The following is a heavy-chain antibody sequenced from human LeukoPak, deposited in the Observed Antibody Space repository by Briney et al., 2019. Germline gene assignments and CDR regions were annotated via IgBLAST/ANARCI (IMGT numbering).Heavy chain of an antibody. CDR3: ARATFRYGSGTHFDY. CDR2: IKQDGGEK. D-gene: IGHD3-10*01. V-gene: IGHV3-7*01. CDR1: GFTFSSYW. J-gene: IGHJ4*02. Sequence: GGSLRLSCAASGFTFSSYWMSWVRQAPGKGLEWVANIKQDGGEKDCVDSVKGRFTISRDNAKNSLYLQMNSLRAEDTAVYYCARATFRYGSGTHFDYWGQGTLVSVSS.